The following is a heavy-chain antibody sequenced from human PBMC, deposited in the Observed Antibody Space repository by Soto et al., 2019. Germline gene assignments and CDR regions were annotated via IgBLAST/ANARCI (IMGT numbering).Heavy chain of an antibody. V-gene: IGHV3-23*01. J-gene: IGHJ3*02. D-gene: IGHD3-22*01. CDR1: GFTFSSYA. CDR3: AKDLSYTMIVVVITDAFDI. Sequence: QLGGSLRLSCAASGFTFSSYAMSWVRQAPGKGLEWVSAISGSGGSTYYADSVKGRFTISRDNSKNTLYLQMNSLRAEDTAVYYCAKDLSYTMIVVVITDAFDIWGQGTMVTVSS. CDR2: ISGSGGST.